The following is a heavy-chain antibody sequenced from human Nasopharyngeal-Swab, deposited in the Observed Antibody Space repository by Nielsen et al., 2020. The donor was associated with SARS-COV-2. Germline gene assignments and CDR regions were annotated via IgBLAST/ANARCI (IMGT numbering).Heavy chain of an antibody. D-gene: IGHD3-10*01. Sequence: GESLKISCAAFGFTLSDYAMHWVRQAPGKGLEWVALFEYDGSSRYFADSMKGRFSISRDNIKNMLYLQMDSLRADDTAVYYCAKDNFYDSGSYYRLYFDFWGQGTLVTVSS. J-gene: IGHJ4*02. CDR2: FEYDGSSR. CDR3: AKDNFYDSGSYYRLYFDF. CDR1: GFTLSDYA. V-gene: IGHV3-30*18.